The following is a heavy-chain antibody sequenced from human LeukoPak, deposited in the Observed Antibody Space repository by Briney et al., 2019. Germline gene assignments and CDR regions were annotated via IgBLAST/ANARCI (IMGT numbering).Heavy chain of an antibody. J-gene: IGHJ5*02. V-gene: IGHV3-48*02. CDR2: ISSSSSII. D-gene: IGHD6-19*01. Sequence: GGSLRLSCAASGFIFSTYTMIWVRQAPGKGLEWVSYISSSSSIIYYADSVKGRFTISRDNAKNSLYLQMNSLRDEDTAVYYCARVQVAVAGYSGFDPWGQGTLVTVSS. CDR1: GFIFSTYT. CDR3: ARVQVAVAGYSGFDP.